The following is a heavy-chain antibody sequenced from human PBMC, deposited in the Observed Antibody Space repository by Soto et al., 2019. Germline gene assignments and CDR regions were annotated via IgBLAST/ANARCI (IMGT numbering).Heavy chain of an antibody. Sequence: SETLSLTCTVSGGSISSSTYYWGWIRQPPGKGLEWIGSIYYSGTTYYNPSLKSRVTISGDTSENQFSLKLNSVTAADTAVYYCARAPTSSGWTFDYWGQGTLVTVSS. D-gene: IGHD6-19*01. J-gene: IGHJ4*02. CDR2: IYYSGTT. V-gene: IGHV4-39*01. CDR3: ARAPTSSGWTFDY. CDR1: GGSISSSTYY.